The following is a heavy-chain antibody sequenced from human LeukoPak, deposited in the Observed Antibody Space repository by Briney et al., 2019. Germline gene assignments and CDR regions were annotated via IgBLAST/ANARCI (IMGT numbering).Heavy chain of an antibody. CDR3: ARGGCIDDYSNYGVDDY. D-gene: IGHD4-11*01. CDR2: INPNSGGT. CDR1: GYTFTGYY. J-gene: IGHJ4*02. V-gene: IGHV1-2*06. Sequence: GASVKVSCKASGYTFTGYYMHWVRQAPGQGLEWMGRINPNSGGTNYAQKFQGRVTMTRDTSISTAYMELSRLRSDDTAVYYCARGGCIDDYSNYGVDDYWGQGTLVTVSS.